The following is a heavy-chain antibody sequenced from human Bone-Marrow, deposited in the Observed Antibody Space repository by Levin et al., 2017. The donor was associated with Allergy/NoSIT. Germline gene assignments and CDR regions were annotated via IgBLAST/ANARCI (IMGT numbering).Heavy chain of an antibody. Sequence: SQTLSLTCTVSNDSIGRGGYYWSWIRLHPGKGLEHIGYISHRGNTYYNPSLKSRLTMSLDTSNNQFSLNLISVTAADTAIYYCARLDGYNFDSWGQGTPVIVSS. CDR3: ARLDGYNFDS. CDR2: ISHRGNT. J-gene: IGHJ4*02. V-gene: IGHV4-31*03. D-gene: IGHD5-12*01. CDR1: NDSIGRGGYY.